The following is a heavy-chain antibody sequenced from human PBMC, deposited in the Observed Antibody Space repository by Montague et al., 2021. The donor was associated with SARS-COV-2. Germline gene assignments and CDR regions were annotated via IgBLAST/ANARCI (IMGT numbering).Heavy chain of an antibody. V-gene: IGHV2-70*11. CDR1: GFSLSTSGMC. D-gene: IGHD6-19*01. CDR2: IDWDDDK. CDR3: AQMANCIAVAGFFEY. Sequence: PALVKPTQTLTLTCTFSGFSLSTSGMCVSWIRQPPGKALEWLARIDWDDDKYYSTSLQTRLTISKDTSNNEVVLKLTNLDPVDTATYYCAQMANCIAVAGFFEYWGQGTHVTVSS. J-gene: IGHJ4*02.